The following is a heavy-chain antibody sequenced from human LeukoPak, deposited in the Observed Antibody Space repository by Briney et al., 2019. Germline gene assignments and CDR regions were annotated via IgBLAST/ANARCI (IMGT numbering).Heavy chain of an antibody. Sequence: SGPTLLKPTQTLRLTCTFSGFSLSTSGEGVGWIRQPPGKALEWLALIYWDDDKRYSPSLKTRLTITKDTSKNQVVLTMTNMDPVDTGTYYCAHRRGAPGYFDYWGQGTLVTVSS. CDR2: IYWDDDK. CDR3: AHRRGAPGYFDY. CDR1: GFSLSTSGEG. J-gene: IGHJ4*02. V-gene: IGHV2-5*02.